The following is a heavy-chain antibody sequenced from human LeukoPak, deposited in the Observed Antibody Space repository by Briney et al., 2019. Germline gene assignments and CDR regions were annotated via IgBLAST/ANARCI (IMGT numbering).Heavy chain of an antibody. V-gene: IGHV4-34*01. CDR1: GGSFSGYY. D-gene: IGHD2-8*01. J-gene: IGHJ6*02. Sequence: SETRSLTCAVYGGSFSGYYWSWIRQPPGKVLERIGEINHSGSTNYNPSLKSRVTISVDTSKNQFSLKLSSVTAADTAVYYCARGCTNGVCYTESRYYYYYYGMDVWGQGTTVTVYS. CDR2: INHSGST. CDR3: ARGCTNGVCYTESRYYYYYYGMDV.